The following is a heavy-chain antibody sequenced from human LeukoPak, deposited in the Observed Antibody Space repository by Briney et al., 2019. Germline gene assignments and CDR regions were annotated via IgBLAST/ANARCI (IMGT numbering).Heavy chain of an antibody. CDR1: GLTFSSYA. V-gene: IGHV3-23*01. J-gene: IGHJ3*02. D-gene: IGHD5-18*01. Sequence: GGSLRLSCAASGLTFSSYAMSWVRQAPGKGLEWVSAISGGGDRTYYADSVKGRFTISRDNSKNTLYLQMNSLRAEDTAVYYCARRERLGYSYGRGTLDIWGQGTMVTVSS. CDR3: ARRERLGYSYGRGTLDI. CDR2: ISGGGDRT.